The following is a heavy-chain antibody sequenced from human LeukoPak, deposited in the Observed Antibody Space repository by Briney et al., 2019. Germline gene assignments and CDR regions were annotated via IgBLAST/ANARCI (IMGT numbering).Heavy chain of an antibody. V-gene: IGHV3-48*03. CDR1: GFTFSSYE. J-gene: IGHJ4*02. CDR2: ISSSGSTI. CDR3: ARGGDSSGYYYGIDY. Sequence: PGGSLRLSCAAPGFTFSSYEMNWVRQAPGKGLEWVSYISSSGSTIYYADSVKGRFTISRDNAKNSLYLQMNSLRAEDTAVYYCARGGDSSGYYYGIDYWGQGTLVTVSS. D-gene: IGHD3-22*01.